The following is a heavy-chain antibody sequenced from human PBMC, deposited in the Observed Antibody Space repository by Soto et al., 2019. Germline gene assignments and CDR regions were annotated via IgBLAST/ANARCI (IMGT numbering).Heavy chain of an antibody. CDR1: GGTFSSYA. Sequence: ASVKVSCKASGGTFSSYAISWFRQAPGQVLEWMGGIIPIFGTANYAQKFQGRVTITADKSTSTAYMELSSLRSEDTAVYYCARPLYYDFWSANIRGYYYGMDVWGQGTTVTVSS. CDR2: IIPIFGTA. V-gene: IGHV1-69*06. D-gene: IGHD3-3*01. J-gene: IGHJ6*02. CDR3: ARPLYYDFWSANIRGYYYGMDV.